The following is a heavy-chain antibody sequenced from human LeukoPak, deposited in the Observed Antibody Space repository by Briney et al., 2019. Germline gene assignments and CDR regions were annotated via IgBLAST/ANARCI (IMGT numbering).Heavy chain of an antibody. CDR1: GYTFTGYY. CDR2: INPNSGGT. CDR3: ARDLMVRGVMSYWFDP. V-gene: IGHV1-2*02. J-gene: IGHJ5*02. Sequence: ASVKVSCKASGYTFTGYYMHWVRQAPRQGLEWMGWINPNSGGTNYAQKFQGRVTMTRDTSISTAYMELSRLRSDDTAVYYCARDLMVRGVMSYWFDPWGQGTLVTVSS. D-gene: IGHD3-10*01.